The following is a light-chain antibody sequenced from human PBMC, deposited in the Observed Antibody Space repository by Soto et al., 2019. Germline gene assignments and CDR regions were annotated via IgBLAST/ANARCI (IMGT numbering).Light chain of an antibody. J-gene: IGKJ5*01. CDR1: QSVRSH. Sequence: PGDRSTLSCRGSQSVRSHLVWYQQKPGQAPRLLIYEASNRATGIPARFSGSGSGTDFTLTISSLEPEDFAVYYCQQRGDWPITFGQGTRLEIK. CDR3: QQRGDWPIT. CDR2: EAS. V-gene: IGKV3-11*01.